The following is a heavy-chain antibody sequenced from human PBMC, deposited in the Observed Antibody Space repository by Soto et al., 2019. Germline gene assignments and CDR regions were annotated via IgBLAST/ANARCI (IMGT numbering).Heavy chain of an antibody. CDR3: ARDWSPRGYCTNAVCREAFDI. D-gene: IGHD2-8*01. J-gene: IGHJ3*02. Sequence: QVQLVESGGGVVQPGRSLRLSCAASGFIFSNYGMHWVRQAPGKGLEWAAVIWYDGSNKYYVDSVKGRFTISRDNSKNTLYLQMNRLRAEDTAVYYCARDWSPRGYCTNAVCREAFDIWGHGTMLTVSS. V-gene: IGHV3-33*01. CDR1: GFIFSNYG. CDR2: IWYDGSNK.